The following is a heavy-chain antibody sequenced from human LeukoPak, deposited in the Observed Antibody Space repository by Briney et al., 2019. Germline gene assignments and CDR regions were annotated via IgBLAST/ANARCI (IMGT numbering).Heavy chain of an antibody. Sequence: SETLSLTCAVYGGSFSGYYWSWIRQPPGKGLEWIGEINHSGSTNYNPSLKSRVTISVDTSKNQFSLKLSSVTAADTAVYYCARRALRYFDRLSSLNWFDPWGQGTLVTVSS. CDR1: GGSFSGYY. D-gene: IGHD3-9*01. J-gene: IGHJ5*02. V-gene: IGHV4-34*01. CDR3: ARRALRYFDRLSSLNWFDP. CDR2: INHSGST.